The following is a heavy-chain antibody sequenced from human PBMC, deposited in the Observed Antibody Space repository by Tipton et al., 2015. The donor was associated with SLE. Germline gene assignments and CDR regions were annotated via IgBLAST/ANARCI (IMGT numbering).Heavy chain of an antibody. J-gene: IGHJ1*01. CDR3: ARHLWTLGGGEYFQH. CDR2: MSTNSANT. V-gene: IGHV1-8*02. D-gene: IGHD2/OR15-2a*01. CDR1: GYTFTSYG. Sequence: QVQLVQSGAEVKKPGASVKVSCKASGYTFTSYGINWVRQATGQGLEWMGWMSTNSANTGYAQKFQGRVTMTRNTSTSTAYMELSSLRSEDTAVYYCARHLWTLGGGEYFQHWGQGTLVTVSS.